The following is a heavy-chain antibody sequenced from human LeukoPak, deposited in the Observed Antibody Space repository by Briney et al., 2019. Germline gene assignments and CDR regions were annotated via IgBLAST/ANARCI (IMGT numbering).Heavy chain of an antibody. J-gene: IGHJ3*02. CDR2: INHSGST. CDR1: GGSFSGYY. V-gene: IGHV4-34*01. Sequence: SETLSLTCAVYGGSFSGYYWSWIRQPPGKGLEWIGEINHSGSTNYNPSLKSRVTMSVDTSKNQFSLKLSSVTAADTAVYYCARGGGYSFSPHAFDIWGQGTMVTVSS. D-gene: IGHD5-18*01. CDR3: ARGGGYSFSPHAFDI.